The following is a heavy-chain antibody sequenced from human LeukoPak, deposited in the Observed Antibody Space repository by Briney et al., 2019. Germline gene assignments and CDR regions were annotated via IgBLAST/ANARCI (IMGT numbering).Heavy chain of an antibody. CDR3: AKPLSSGWFHGPLHFDY. CDR1: GFTFSSYA. Sequence: PGGSLRLSCAASGFTFSSYAMSWVRQAPGKGLEWVSAISGSGGSTYYADSVKGRFTISRDNSKNTLYLQMNSLRAEDTAVYYCAKPLSSGWFHGPLHFDYWGQGTLVTVSS. J-gene: IGHJ4*02. CDR2: ISGSGGST. D-gene: IGHD6-19*01. V-gene: IGHV3-23*01.